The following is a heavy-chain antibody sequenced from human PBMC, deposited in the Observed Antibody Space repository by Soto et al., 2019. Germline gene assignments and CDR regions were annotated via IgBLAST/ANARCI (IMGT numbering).Heavy chain of an antibody. CDR2: ISGSGGIT. Sequence: EVQLLESGGGLVQPGGSLRLSCAVSGLTFSYFAMSWVRQAPGKGLEWVSAISGSGGITYYADSVKGRFTISRDNSKNTLFLQMNCLRAEDTAVYYCALLGRSGSGRPYYYGMDVWGQGTTVTVSS. CDR3: ALLGRSGSGRPYYYGMDV. V-gene: IGHV3-23*01. J-gene: IGHJ6*02. D-gene: IGHD3-10*01. CDR1: GLTFSYFA.